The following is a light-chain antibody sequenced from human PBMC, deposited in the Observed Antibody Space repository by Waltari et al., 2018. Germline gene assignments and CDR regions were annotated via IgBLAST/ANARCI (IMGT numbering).Light chain of an antibody. V-gene: IGLV2-14*01. Sequence: QSALTQPASVSGSPGQSITIPCTGTSRDIGVYNYVSWYQQHPGKAPNLVIYDVSERPSGVSNRFSGSKSGNTASLTISGLQAEDEADYYCSSYTTSTWRVFGGGTRLTVL. CDR2: DVS. CDR3: SSYTTSTWRV. CDR1: SRDIGVYNY. J-gene: IGLJ3*02.